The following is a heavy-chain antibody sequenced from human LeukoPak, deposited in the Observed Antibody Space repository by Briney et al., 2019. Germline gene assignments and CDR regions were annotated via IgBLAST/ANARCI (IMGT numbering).Heavy chain of an antibody. Sequence: GASVKVSCKASGGTFSSYAISWVRQAPGQGLEWMGRIIPILGIANYAQKFQGRVTITADKSTSTAYMELSSLRSEDTAVYYCARVKLISIAADGRNWFDPWGQGTLVTVSS. V-gene: IGHV1-69*04. CDR3: ARVKLISIAADGRNWFDP. CDR2: IIPILGIA. CDR1: GGTFSSYA. D-gene: IGHD6-13*01. J-gene: IGHJ5*02.